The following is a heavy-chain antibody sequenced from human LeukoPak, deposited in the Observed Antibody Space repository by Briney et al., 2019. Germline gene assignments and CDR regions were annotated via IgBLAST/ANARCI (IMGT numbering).Heavy chain of an antibody. J-gene: IGHJ6*03. Sequence: GGSLRLFCAASGFTFSSYAMSWVRQAPGKGLEWVSAISGSGGSTYYADSVKGRFTISRDNSKNTLYLQMNSLRAEDTAVYYCARRRYYYDSSGRTTYYYMDVWGKGTTVTVSS. CDR3: ARRRYYYDSSGRTTYYYMDV. CDR2: ISGSGGST. CDR1: GFTFSSYA. D-gene: IGHD3-22*01. V-gene: IGHV3-23*01.